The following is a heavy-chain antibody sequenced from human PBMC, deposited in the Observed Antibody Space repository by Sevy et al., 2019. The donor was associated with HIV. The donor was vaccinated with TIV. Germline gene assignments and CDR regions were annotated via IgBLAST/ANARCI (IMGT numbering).Heavy chain of an antibody. CDR2: ISTYSGET. CDR3: ARDSDGSGHYYADYFDY. CDR1: GYTFTTYP. J-gene: IGHJ4*02. V-gene: IGHV1-18*01. D-gene: IGHD3-22*01. Sequence: ASVKVSCKASGYTFTTYPIGWVRQAPGQGLEWMGWISTYSGETRDAQKFQGRATMTTDTSTSTAYLELRSLRSDDTAVYYCARDSDGSGHYYADYFDYLGQGTLVTVSS.